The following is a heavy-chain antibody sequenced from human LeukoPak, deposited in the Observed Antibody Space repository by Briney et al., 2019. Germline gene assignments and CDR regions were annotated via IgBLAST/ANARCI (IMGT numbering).Heavy chain of an antibody. Sequence: GGSLRLSCAASGFTFSNYWMHWVHQDPGKGLVWVSFINPDGSTTNYADSVKGRFTISRDNAKNALYLQMNSLRAEDTAVYYCAKDLHYGSADYWGQGTLVTVPS. CDR1: GFTFSNYW. CDR2: INPDGSTT. D-gene: IGHD3-10*01. CDR3: AKDLHYGSADY. V-gene: IGHV3-74*01. J-gene: IGHJ4*02.